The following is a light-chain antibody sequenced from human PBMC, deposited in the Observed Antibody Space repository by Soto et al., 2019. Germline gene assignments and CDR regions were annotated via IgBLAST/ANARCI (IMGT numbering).Light chain of an antibody. CDR3: SSYTSSITLYV. J-gene: IGLJ1*01. Sequence: QSALTQPASVSGSPGQSITISCTGTSSDVGGYNYVSWYRQHPGKAPKLMIYEVSNRPSGFSNRFSGSKSGNTASLTISELRAEDEADYYCSSYTSSITLYVLGTGTKVTVL. V-gene: IGLV2-14*01. CDR1: SSDVGGYNY. CDR2: EVS.